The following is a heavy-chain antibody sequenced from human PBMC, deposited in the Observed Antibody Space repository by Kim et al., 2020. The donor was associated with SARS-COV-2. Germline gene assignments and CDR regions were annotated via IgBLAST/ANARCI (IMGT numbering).Heavy chain of an antibody. D-gene: IGHD5-12*01. CDR2: MNPNSGNT. CDR3: ARVGVATIIYYYYYGMDV. V-gene: IGHV1-8*01. CDR1: GYTFTSYD. J-gene: IGHJ6*02. Sequence: ASVKVSCKASGYTFTSYDINWVRQATGQGLEWMGWMNPNSGNTGYAQKFQGRVTMTRNTSISTAYMELSSLRSEDTAVYYCARVGVATIIYYYYYGMDVWGQGTTVTVSS.